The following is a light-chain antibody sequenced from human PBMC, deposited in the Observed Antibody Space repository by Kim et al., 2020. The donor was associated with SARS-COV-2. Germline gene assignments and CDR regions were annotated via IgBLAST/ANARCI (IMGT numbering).Light chain of an antibody. CDR1: SSDVGGYNY. CDR3: SSYTSSSTLFYV. Sequence: SITISCTRTSSDVGGYNYVSWYQQHPGKAPKLMIYDVSNRPSGVSNRFSGSKSGNTASLTISGLQAEDEADYYCSSYTSSSTLFYVFGTGTKVTVL. J-gene: IGLJ1*01. V-gene: IGLV2-14*03. CDR2: DVS.